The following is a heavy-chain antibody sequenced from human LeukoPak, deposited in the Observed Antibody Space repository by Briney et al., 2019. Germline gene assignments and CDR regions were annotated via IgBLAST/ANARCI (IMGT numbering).Heavy chain of an antibody. D-gene: IGHD2-2*01. CDR2: VSGSGGST. J-gene: IGHJ4*02. CDR3: AGTTYCSSTSCPFDY. Sequence: GGSLRLSCAASGFTFSSYAMSWVRQAPGKGPEWVSVVSGSGGSTYYADSVKGRFTISRDNSKNTLYLQMNSLRAEDTAVYYCAGTTYCSSTSCPFDYWGQGTLVTVSS. V-gene: IGHV3-23*01. CDR1: GFTFSSYA.